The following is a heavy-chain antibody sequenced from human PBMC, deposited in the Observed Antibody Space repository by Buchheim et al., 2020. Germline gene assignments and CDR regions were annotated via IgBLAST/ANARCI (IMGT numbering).Heavy chain of an antibody. J-gene: IGHJ4*02. CDR2: ISAGGSAT. D-gene: IGHD6-19*01. V-gene: IGHV3-23*01. Sequence: EVHLLESGGGLAQPGGSLRLSCAASGFTFNRFAMGWVRQAPGKGLEWVSSISAGGSATYYADSVKGRITISRDNSKNTLYLQMNTLRADDSAVYYCAKSATLAVADLTDYWGQGTL. CDR1: GFTFNRFA. CDR3: AKSATLAVADLTDY.